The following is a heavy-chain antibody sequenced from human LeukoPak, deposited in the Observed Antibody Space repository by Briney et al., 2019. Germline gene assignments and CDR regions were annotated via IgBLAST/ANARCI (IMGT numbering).Heavy chain of an antibody. CDR3: AKDGLFGVVTPYYYYYMDV. V-gene: IGHV3-43D*04. J-gene: IGHJ6*03. D-gene: IGHD3-3*01. CDR1: GFTFDDCA. CDR2: ISRSSGCT. Sequence: GGSLRLSCAASGFTFDDCAMHWVRQAPGKGLEWVSSISRSSGCTYYADSVKGRFTISRDNSKNSLYLQMNSLRAEDTALYYCAKDGLFGVVTPYYYYYMDVWGKGTTVTVSS.